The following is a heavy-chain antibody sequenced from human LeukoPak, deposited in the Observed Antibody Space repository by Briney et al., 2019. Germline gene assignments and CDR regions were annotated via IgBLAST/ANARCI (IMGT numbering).Heavy chain of an antibody. Sequence: AASVKVSCEVSGYTLTELSMHWVRQAPGKGLEWMGGFDPEDGETIYAQKFQGRVTMTEDTSTDTAYMELSSLRSEDTAVYYCVDPYSYDSSGYSLPWGQGTLVTVSS. CDR1: GYTLTELS. D-gene: IGHD3-22*01. J-gene: IGHJ5*02. CDR2: FDPEDGET. CDR3: VDPYSYDSSGYSLP. V-gene: IGHV1-24*01.